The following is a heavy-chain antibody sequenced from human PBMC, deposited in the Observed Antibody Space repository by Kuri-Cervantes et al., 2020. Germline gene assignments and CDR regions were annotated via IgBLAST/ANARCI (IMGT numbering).Heavy chain of an antibody. D-gene: IGHD2-2*01. CDR1: GGSISSYY. CDR3: ARVGYCSSTSCYSDAFDI. CDR2: IYYSGST. J-gene: IGHJ3*02. V-gene: IGHV4-59*08. Sequence: GSLRLSCTVSGGSISSYYWSWIRQPPGKGLEWIGYIYYSGSTNYNPSLKSRVTISVDTSKNQFSLKLSSVTAADTAVYYCARVGYCSSTSCYSDAFDIWGQGTMVTVSS.